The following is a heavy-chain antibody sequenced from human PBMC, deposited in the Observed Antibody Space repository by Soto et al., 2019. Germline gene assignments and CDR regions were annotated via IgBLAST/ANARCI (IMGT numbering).Heavy chain of an antibody. J-gene: IGHJ6*02. Sequence: SVKVSCKASGGTFSSYAISWVRQAPGQGLEWMGGIIPIFGTANYAQKFQGRVTITADESTSTAYMELSSLRSEDTAVYYCARAPCSSTSCYTYYYYYGMDVWGQGTTVTVSS. CDR2: IIPIFGTA. CDR3: ARAPCSSTSCYTYYYYYGMDV. D-gene: IGHD2-2*02. CDR1: GGTFSSYA. V-gene: IGHV1-69*13.